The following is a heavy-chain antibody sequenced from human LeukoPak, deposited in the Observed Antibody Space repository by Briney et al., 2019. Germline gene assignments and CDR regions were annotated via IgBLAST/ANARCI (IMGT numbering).Heavy chain of an antibody. V-gene: IGHV3-23*01. CDR3: VKESTSSGYYYAPDY. CDR2: ISGSGATT. Sequence: GGSLRLSCAASGFSFRTYGMTWVRQAPGKGLEWVSSISGSGATTYNADPLKGRSTIARDNSENTLYLQMNSLRAEDTAVYYCVKESTSSGYYYAPDYWGRGTLVTVS. J-gene: IGHJ4*02. CDR1: GFSFRTYG. D-gene: IGHD3-22*01.